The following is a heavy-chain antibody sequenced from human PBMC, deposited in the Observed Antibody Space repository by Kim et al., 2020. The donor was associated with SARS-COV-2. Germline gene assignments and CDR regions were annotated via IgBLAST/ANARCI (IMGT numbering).Heavy chain of an antibody. J-gene: IGHJ4*02. CDR1: GGSFSGYY. D-gene: IGHD3-3*01. Sequence: SETLSLTCAVYGGSFSGYYWSWIRQPPGKGLEWIGEINHSGSTNYNPSLKSRVTISVDTSKNQFSLKLSSVTAADTAVYYCARGVGDGWGQGTLVTVSS. CDR2: INHSGST. CDR3: ARGVGDG. V-gene: IGHV4-34*01.